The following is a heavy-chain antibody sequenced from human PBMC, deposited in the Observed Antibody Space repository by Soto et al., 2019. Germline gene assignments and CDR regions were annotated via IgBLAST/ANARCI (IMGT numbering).Heavy chain of an antibody. D-gene: IGHD4-17*01. CDR3: AHAGDYDLLTFDH. V-gene: IGHV3-23*03. CDR1: GFTFSNYA. J-gene: IGHJ4*02. CDR2: IYWDDDKR. Sequence: EVQLLQSGGGLVQPGGSLRLSCAGSGFTFSNYAMSWVRQAPGKGLEWLALIYWDDDKRYSPSLKDRLAISKGTSSNQVVLTITNMDPGDTATYFCAHAGDYDLLTFDHWGPGTLVTVSS.